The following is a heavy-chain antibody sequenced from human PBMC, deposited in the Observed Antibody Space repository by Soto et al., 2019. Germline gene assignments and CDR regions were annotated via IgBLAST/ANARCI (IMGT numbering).Heavy chain of an antibody. J-gene: IGHJ5*02. CDR2: IYYSGST. CDR3: ARDRLANWFDP. D-gene: IGHD3-9*01. Sequence: SETLSLTCTVSGGPISTYYWSWIRQPPGKGLEWIGYIYYSGSTNYNPSLKSRVSISVDTSKNQFSLKLSSVTAADTAVYYCARDRLANWFDPWGQGTLVTVSS. V-gene: IGHV4-59*01. CDR1: GGPISTYY.